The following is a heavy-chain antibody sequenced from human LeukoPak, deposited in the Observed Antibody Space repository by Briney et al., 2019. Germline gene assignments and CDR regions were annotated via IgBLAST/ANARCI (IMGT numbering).Heavy chain of an antibody. CDR3: ARAPRNSSTMLDY. CDR1: GYTFTSYW. CDR2: INPDGGST. V-gene: IGHV1-46*01. J-gene: IGHJ4*02. D-gene: IGHD6-13*01. Sequence: ASVKVSCKGSGYTFTSYWIQWVRQAPGPGLEWMGLINPDGGSTAYAHRFQGRVTMTRDTSTSTVYMDLSSLRSEDTAMYYCARAPRNSSTMLDYWGQGTLVTVSS.